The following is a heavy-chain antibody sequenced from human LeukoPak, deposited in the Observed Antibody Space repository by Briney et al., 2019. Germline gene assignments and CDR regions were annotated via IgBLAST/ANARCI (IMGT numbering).Heavy chain of an antibody. V-gene: IGHV3-74*01. CDR1: GFTFSSYW. Sequence: GGSLRLSCAASGFTFSSYWMHWVRQAPGKGLVWVSRINSDGSSTSYADSVKGRFTISRGNAKNTLYLQMNSLRAEDTAVYYCARADHCSGGSCYGWFDPWGQGTLVTVSS. CDR2: INSDGSST. J-gene: IGHJ5*02. CDR3: ARADHCSGGSCYGWFDP. D-gene: IGHD2-15*01.